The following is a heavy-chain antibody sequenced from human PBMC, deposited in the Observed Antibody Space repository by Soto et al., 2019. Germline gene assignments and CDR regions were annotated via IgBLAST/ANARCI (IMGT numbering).Heavy chain of an antibody. CDR3: ARLDTRNWFDP. Sequence: GESLKISCKGSGYSFTSYWIGWVRQMPGKGLEWMGIIYPGDSDTRYSPSFQGQVTIPADNSISTAYLQWSSLEASDTAMYNGARLDTRNWFDPWGQGTLVTVSS. CDR1: GYSFTSYW. J-gene: IGHJ5*02. CDR2: IYPGDSDT. V-gene: IGHV5-51*01.